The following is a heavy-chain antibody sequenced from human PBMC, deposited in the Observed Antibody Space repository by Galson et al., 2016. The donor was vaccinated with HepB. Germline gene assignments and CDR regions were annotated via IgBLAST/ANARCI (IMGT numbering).Heavy chain of an antibody. CDR1: GFTYADYA. Sequence: SLRLSCAVSGFTYADYAMHWVRQAPGKGLEYVSGISWNSGIIAYADSVKGRFTISRDNPKHSLYLQMDSLRVDDTALYYCAKDRDEFSGYEYWGQGTLVTVFS. CDR2: ISWNSGII. V-gene: IGHV3-9*01. CDR3: AKDRDEFSGYEY. J-gene: IGHJ4*02. D-gene: IGHD5-12*01.